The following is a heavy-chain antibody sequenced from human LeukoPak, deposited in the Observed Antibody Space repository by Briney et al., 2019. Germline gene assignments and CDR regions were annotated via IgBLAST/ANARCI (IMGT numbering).Heavy chain of an antibody. J-gene: IGHJ5*02. CDR2: IYYSGNT. V-gene: IGHV4-39*01. CDR3: ARERWLQLENWFDR. D-gene: IGHD5-24*01. CDR1: GGSISSISYY. Sequence: PSETLSLTCTVSGGSISSISYYWGWIRQPPGKGLEWIGSIYYSGNTYYNPSLKSRVTISVDTSKNQSSLKLSSVTAADTAVYYCARERWLQLENWFDRWGQGTLVTVSS.